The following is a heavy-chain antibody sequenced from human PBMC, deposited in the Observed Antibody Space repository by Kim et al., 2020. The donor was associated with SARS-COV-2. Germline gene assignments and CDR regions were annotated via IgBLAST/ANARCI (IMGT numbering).Heavy chain of an antibody. Sequence: SETLSLTCTVSGGSISSYYWSWIRQPPGKGLEWIGYIYYSGSTNYNPSLKSRVTISVDTSKNQFSLKLSSVTAADTAVYYCARAGMDSLPDYWGQGTLVTVSS. CDR2: IYYSGST. D-gene: IGHD2-2*03. J-gene: IGHJ4*02. CDR1: GGSISSYY. CDR3: ARAGMDSLPDY. V-gene: IGHV4-59*13.